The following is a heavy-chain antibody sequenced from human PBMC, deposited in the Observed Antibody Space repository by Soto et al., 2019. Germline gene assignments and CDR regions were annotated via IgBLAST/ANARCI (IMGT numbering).Heavy chain of an antibody. CDR1: GFNFSTYG. Sequence: QVQLVESGGGVVQPGRSLRLSCAASGFNFSTYGVHWVRQAPGKGLEWVGVISYDGGEKYYADSVKGRFTISRDNSKDTLYLQMNSLRPDDTAVYYCANDVMGGPDYWGQGTLVTVSS. CDR2: ISYDGGEK. CDR3: ANDVMGGPDY. D-gene: IGHD1-26*01. V-gene: IGHV3-30*18. J-gene: IGHJ4*02.